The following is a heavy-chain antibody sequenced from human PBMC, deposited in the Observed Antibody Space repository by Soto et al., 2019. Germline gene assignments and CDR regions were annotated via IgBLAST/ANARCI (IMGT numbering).Heavy chain of an antibody. CDR1: GGTFSSYA. CDR3: ARDRAHYYDSSGYYYYGMDV. Sequence: GASVKVSCKASGGTFSSYAISWVRQAPEQGLEWMGGIIPIFGTANYAQKFQGRVTITADESTSTAYMELSSLRSEDTAVYYCARDRAHYYDSSGYYYYGMDVWGQGTTVTVSS. D-gene: IGHD3-22*01. J-gene: IGHJ6*02. V-gene: IGHV1-69*13. CDR2: IIPIFGTA.